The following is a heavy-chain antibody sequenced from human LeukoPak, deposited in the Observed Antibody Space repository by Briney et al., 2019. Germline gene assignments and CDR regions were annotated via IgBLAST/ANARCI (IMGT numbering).Heavy chain of an antibody. CDR1: GYTFTGYC. J-gene: IGHJ4*02. V-gene: IGHV1-2*02. CDR2: VNLNSGGT. Sequence: ASVNVSCKASGYTFTGYCMYWVRQAPGPGREWMGWVNLNSGGTNYEQKFQGRVTMTRDTSISTADMELSRLRSDDTAVYYCARAPREDGSGSYYRGDFDYWGQGTLVTGSS. CDR3: ARAPREDGSGSYYRGDFDY. D-gene: IGHD3-10*01.